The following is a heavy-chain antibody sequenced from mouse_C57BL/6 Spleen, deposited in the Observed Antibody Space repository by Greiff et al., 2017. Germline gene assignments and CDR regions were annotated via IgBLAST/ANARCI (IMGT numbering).Heavy chain of an antibody. V-gene: IGHV5-4*01. J-gene: IGHJ1*03. Sequence: EVQVVESGGGLVKPGGSLKLSCAASGFTFSSYAMSWVRQTPEKRLEWVATISDGGSYTYYPDNVKGRFTISRDNAKNNLYLQMSHLKSEDTAMYYCARDISLITTVVATRYWYFDVWGTGTTVTVSS. D-gene: IGHD1-1*01. CDR2: ISDGGSYT. CDR3: ARDISLITTVVATRYWYFDV. CDR1: GFTFSSYA.